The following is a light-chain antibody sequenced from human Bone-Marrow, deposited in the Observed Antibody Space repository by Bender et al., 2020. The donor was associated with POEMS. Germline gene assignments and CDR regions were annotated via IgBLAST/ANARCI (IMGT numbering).Light chain of an antibody. Sequence: SYELTQPLSVSVSPGQTARITCSGDPLPKQYAYWYQQKAGQAPVVVMYRGTERPSGIPERFSGSTSGTKVTLTISGVQAEDEADYYCQSVDDSGTWVFGGGTKLTVL. CDR3: QSVDDSGTWV. CDR2: RGT. J-gene: IGLJ3*02. V-gene: IGLV3-25*03. CDR1: PLPKQY.